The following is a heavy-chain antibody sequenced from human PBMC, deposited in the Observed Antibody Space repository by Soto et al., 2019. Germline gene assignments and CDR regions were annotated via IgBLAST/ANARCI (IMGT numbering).Heavy chain of an antibody. CDR2: IYDSGST. V-gene: IGHV4-31*03. CDR3: ARKQAGYFYGIDY. J-gene: IGHJ4*02. Sequence: MTSETLSLTCTVSGGSITSGGYYWSWIRQHPGKGLEWLGYIYDSGSTFYNPSLKSRITLSVDTSKNQFSLKLSSVTVADTAVYFCARKQAGYFYGIDYWGQGTLVTVSS. CDR1: GGSITSGGYY. D-gene: IGHD3-10*01.